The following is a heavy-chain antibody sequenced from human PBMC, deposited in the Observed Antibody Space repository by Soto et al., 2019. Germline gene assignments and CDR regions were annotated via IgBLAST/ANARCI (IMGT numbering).Heavy chain of an antibody. CDR2: MSYDGSNK. CDR3: ARDGGAN. CDR1: GFTFSSYA. J-gene: IGHJ4*02. V-gene: IGHV3-30-3*01. Sequence: QVQLVESGGGVVQPGRSLRLSCAASGFTFSSYAMHWVRRAPVKGLEWMAVMSYDGSNKYYAYSVKGRCSISRDNSKNPPYLQMNSSGREGMAMCFCARDGGANWGQGTLVIVAS. D-gene: IGHD3-16*01.